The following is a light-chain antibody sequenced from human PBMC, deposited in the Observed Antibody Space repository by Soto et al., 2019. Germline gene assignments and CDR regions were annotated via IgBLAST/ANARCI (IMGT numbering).Light chain of an antibody. V-gene: IGKV3-15*01. CDR3: QQYNNWPPWT. CDR2: GAS. CDR1: QSVSSD. Sequence: EIVMTQSPDTLSVSPGERATLSCRASQSVSSDLAWYQQKPGQAPTFLIYGASTRATGVPARFSGSGSGTEFTLTINSLQSEDFAIYYCQQYNNWPPWTFGQGTKVDIK. J-gene: IGKJ1*01.